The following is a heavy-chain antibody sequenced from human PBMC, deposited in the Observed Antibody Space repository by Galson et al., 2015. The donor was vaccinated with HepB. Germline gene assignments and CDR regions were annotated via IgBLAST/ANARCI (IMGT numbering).Heavy chain of an antibody. CDR1: GFSLTSNPVG. D-gene: IGHD2-8*01. J-gene: IGHJ4*02. CDR3: AHRRDYNGVWDWGDFDF. CDR2: IYWDDDR. Sequence: PALVKPTQTLTLTCTFSGFSLTSNPVGVGWIRQPPGEALEWLAVIYWDDDRRYRPSLRSRLTITKDTSKNQVFLIMTNMDPVDTATYYCAHRRDYNGVWDWGDFDFWGQGTLVTVSP. V-gene: IGHV2-5*02.